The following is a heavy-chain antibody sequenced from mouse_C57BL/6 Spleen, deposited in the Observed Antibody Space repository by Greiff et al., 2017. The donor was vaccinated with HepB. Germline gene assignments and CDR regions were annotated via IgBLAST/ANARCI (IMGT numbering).Heavy chain of an antibody. CDR2: IDPSDSYT. Sequence: QVQLQQPGAELVMPGASVKLSCKASGYTFTSYWMHWVKQRPGQGLEWIGEIDPSDSYTNYNQKFKGKTTLTVDKSSSTAYMQLSSLTSEDSAVYDCARSDYDGSSRYWYFDVWGTGTTVTVSS. CDR1: GYTFTSYW. CDR3: ARSDYDGSSRYWYFDV. D-gene: IGHD1-1*01. J-gene: IGHJ1*03. V-gene: IGHV1-69*01.